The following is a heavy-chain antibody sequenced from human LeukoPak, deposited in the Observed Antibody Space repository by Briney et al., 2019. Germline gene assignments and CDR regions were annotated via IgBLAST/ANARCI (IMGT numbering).Heavy chain of an antibody. J-gene: IGHJ6*03. Sequence: KPSETLSLTCSVSDDSMNNYYWSWLRQSPGKGLEWIGNVCYRGTTNYNPSLKNRVTIAVDTSKKQVSLKVTAMTAADTAVYYCARVNSDCSNEICNVGYYYYMDVWGKGTTVTVSS. D-gene: IGHD2-8*01. CDR1: DDSMNNYY. CDR3: ARVNSDCSNEICNVGYYYYMDV. V-gene: IGHV4-59*01. CDR2: VCYRGTT.